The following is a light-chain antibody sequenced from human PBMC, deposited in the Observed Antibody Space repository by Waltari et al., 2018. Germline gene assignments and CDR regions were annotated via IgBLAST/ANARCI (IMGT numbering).Light chain of an antibody. CDR1: TSDVGYFNY. CDR3: SSYSSTSSLFV. V-gene: IGLV2-14*03. Sequence: QSALTQPASVSGSPGQSIPISCTGTTSDVGYFNYVSWYQQHPGKAPKLMIYDVTHRPSGVSNRFSGSRSGNTASLTISGLQAEDEADYYCSSYSSTSSLFVFGTGTKVTVL. J-gene: IGLJ1*01. CDR2: DVT.